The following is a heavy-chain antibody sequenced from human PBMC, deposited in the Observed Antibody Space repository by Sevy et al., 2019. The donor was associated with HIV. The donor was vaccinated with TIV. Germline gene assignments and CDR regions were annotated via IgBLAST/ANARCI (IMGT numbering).Heavy chain of an antibody. D-gene: IGHD1-26*01. CDR3: AGENAWGRGYS. CDR2: IYYNGHI. V-gene: IGHV4-59*08. J-gene: IGHJ4*02. CDR1: AGSITSLY. Sequence: SDTLSLTCTVSAGSITSLYWNWIRQPPGKGLEWIANIYYNGHINYNPSLKSRVTLSLDTSKNQFSQRLSSVTAADTAMYYCAGENAWGRGYSWGQGTLVTVSS.